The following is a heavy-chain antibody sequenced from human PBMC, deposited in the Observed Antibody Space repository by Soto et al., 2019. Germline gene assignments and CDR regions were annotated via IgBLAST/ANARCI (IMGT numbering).Heavy chain of an antibody. Sequence: SETLSLTCTVSGGSVSSTSYYWSWIRQPPGKGLEWIGYIYNSGSTNYKPSLKRRVTISVDTSKNQFSLNLTSFTAADTAVYFCARGVRGWNRGSYYYYGMDVWGQGTTVTVSS. CDR2: IYNSGST. CDR1: GGSVSSTSYY. CDR3: ARGVRGWNRGSYYYYGMDV. D-gene: IGHD6-19*01. J-gene: IGHJ6*02. V-gene: IGHV4-61*01.